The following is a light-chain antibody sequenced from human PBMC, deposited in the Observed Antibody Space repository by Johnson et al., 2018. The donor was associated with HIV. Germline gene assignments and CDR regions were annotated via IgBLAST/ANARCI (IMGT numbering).Light chain of an antibody. J-gene: IGLJ1*01. V-gene: IGLV1-51*01. CDR3: GTWDSSLSYNYV. Sequence: QLVLTQPPSVSAAPGQKVTISCSGSSSNIGNNYVSWYQQLPGTAPKLLIYDNNKRPSGIPDRFSGSKSGTSATLGITGLQTGDAADYYCGTWDSSLSYNYVFGTGTKVTVL. CDR2: DNN. CDR1: SSNIGNNY.